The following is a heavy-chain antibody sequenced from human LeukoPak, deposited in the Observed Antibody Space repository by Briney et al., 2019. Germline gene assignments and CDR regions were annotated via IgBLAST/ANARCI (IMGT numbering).Heavy chain of an antibody. CDR3: ARGQTTVTN. CDR2: IKQDGSEK. V-gene: IGHV3-7*03. CDR1: GFTFSSYW. D-gene: IGHD4-17*01. Sequence: GGSLRLSCTASGFTFSSYWMSWVRQAPGKGLEWVANIKQDGSEKYYLDSVKGRFTISRDNAKNSLYPQMNSLRVEDTAVYYCARGQTTVTNWGQGTLVTVSS. J-gene: IGHJ4*02.